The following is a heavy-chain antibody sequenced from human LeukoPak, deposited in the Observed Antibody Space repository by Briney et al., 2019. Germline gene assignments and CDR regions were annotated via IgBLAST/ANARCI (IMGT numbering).Heavy chain of an antibody. CDR2: ISSSSSYI. Sequence: PGRSLRLSCAASGFTFDDYAMHWVRQAPGKGLEWVSSISSSSSYIYYADSVKGRFTISRDNAKNSLYLQMNSLRAEDTAVYYCARAGDYGDYFDYWGQGTLVTVSS. D-gene: IGHD4-17*01. J-gene: IGHJ4*02. CDR3: ARAGDYGDYFDY. V-gene: IGHV3-21*01. CDR1: GFTFDDYA.